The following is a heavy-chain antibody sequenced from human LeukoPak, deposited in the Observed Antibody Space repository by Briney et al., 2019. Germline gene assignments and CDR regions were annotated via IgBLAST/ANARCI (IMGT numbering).Heavy chain of an antibody. Sequence: PGGSLRLSCSASEFTFSSYAMHWVRQAPGKGLEYVSAISSNGGSTYYADSVKGRFTISRDNSKNTLYLQMSSLRAEDTAVYYCVKEGWIQLDGMDVWGQGTTVTVSS. CDR1: EFTFSSYA. J-gene: IGHJ6*02. D-gene: IGHD5-18*01. CDR2: ISSNGGST. CDR3: VKEGWIQLDGMDV. V-gene: IGHV3-64D*06.